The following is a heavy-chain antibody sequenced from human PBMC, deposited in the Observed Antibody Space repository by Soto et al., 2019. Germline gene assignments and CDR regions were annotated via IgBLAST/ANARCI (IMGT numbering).Heavy chain of an antibody. J-gene: IGHJ4*02. Sequence: QVQLVESGGGVVQPGRSLRLSCAASGFTFSSSGMHWVRQAPGKGLEWVAVTSFDGSSGYYADSMRGRFTISRDNSNNTLYLQMNSLRAEDTAVYYCAKSPPAVAGYFDYWGQGTLVTVSS. CDR3: AKSPPAVAGYFDY. CDR1: GFTFSSSG. D-gene: IGHD6-19*01. CDR2: TSFDGSSG. V-gene: IGHV3-30*18.